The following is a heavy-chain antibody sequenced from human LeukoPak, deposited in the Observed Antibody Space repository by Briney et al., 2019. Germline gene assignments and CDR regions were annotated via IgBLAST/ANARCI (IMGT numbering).Heavy chain of an antibody. CDR1: GYTFTDYY. Sequence: ASVKVSCKASGYTFTDYYIHLVRQAPGQALEWMGWINPNSGDTKYPQNFQDRVTMTRGTTTTTAYMDLTRLKSEDTAVYYCARSERRLDISHYYYPMDVWGQGTTVTVSS. D-gene: IGHD1-1*01. V-gene: IGHV1-2*02. CDR2: INPNSGDT. CDR3: ARSERRLDISHYYYPMDV. J-gene: IGHJ6*02.